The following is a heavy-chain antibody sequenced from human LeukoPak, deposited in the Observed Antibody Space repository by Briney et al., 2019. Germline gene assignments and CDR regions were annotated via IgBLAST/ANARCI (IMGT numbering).Heavy chain of an antibody. CDR3: ARDSFGESAFDY. CDR2: IIPIFGTA. Sequence: GASVKVSCKASGGTFSSYAISWVRQAPGQGLEWMGGIIPIFGTANYAQKFQGRVTITADESTSTAYMELSSLRSEDTAVYYCARDSFGESAFDYWGQGTLVTDSS. J-gene: IGHJ4*02. V-gene: IGHV1-69*13. CDR1: GGTFSSYA. D-gene: IGHD3-10*01.